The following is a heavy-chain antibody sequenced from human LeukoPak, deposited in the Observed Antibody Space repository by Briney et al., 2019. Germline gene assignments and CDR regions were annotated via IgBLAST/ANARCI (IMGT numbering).Heavy chain of an antibody. CDR3: ARVKQDYGGNSVALDY. J-gene: IGHJ4*02. Sequence: ASVKVSCKASGYTFTGYYMHWVRQAPGQGLEWMGWINPNSGGTNYAQKFQGRVTMTRDTSISTAYMELSRLRSDDTAVYYCARVKQDYGGNSVALDYWGQGTLVTVSS. D-gene: IGHD4-23*01. CDR1: GYTFTGYY. V-gene: IGHV1-2*02. CDR2: INPNSGGT.